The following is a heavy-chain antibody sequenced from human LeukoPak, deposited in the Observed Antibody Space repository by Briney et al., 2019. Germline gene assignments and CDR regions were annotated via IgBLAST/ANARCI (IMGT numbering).Heavy chain of an antibody. CDR2: INTNTGNP. Sequence: ASVKVSCKASGYTFTNYGMNWVRQAPGQGLEWMGWINTNTGNPTYARGFTGRFVFSLDTSVSTAYLQISSLKAEDTAVYHCARGEGETAMVTNFDYWGQGTLVTVSS. CDR3: ARGEGETAMVTNFDY. CDR1: GYTFTNYG. D-gene: IGHD5-18*01. V-gene: IGHV7-4-1*02. J-gene: IGHJ4*02.